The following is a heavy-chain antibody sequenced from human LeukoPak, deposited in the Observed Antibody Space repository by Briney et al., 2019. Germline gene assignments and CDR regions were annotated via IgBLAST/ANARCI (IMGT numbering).Heavy chain of an antibody. J-gene: IGHJ6*03. V-gene: IGHV4-59*01. D-gene: IGHD2-2*01. Sequence: SETLSLTCTVSGGSISSYYWSWIRQPPGKGLEWIGYIYYSGSTNYNPSLKSRVTISVDTSKNQFSLKLSSVTAADTAVYYCARAVGYCSSTSCHRYYYYYMDVWGKGTTVTVSS. CDR2: IYYSGST. CDR3: ARAVGYCSSTSCHRYYYYYMDV. CDR1: GGSISSYY.